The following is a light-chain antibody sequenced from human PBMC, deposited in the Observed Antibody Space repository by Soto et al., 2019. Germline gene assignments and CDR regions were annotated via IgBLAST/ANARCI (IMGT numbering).Light chain of an antibody. CDR3: SSYAGANSVV. CDR2: EVS. V-gene: IGLV2-8*01. Sequence: QSALTQPPSASGSPGQSVTISCTGMSSDVGGYNYVSWYQQHPGKAPKLMIYEVSKRPSGVPDRFSGSKSDNTASLTVSGLQAEDEADYYCSSYAGANSVVFGGGTKLTVL. J-gene: IGLJ2*01. CDR1: SSDVGGYNY.